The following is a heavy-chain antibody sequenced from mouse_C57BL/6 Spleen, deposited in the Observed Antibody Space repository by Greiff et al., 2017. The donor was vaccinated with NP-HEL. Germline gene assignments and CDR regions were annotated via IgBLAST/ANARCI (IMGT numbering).Heavy chain of an antibody. CDR1: GYSNTSGYY. V-gene: IGHV3-6*01. Sequence: EVKLMESGPGLVKPSQSLSLTCSVTGYSNTSGYYWNWIRQFPGNKLEWMGYISYDGSNNYNPSLKNRISITRDTSKNQFFLKLNSVTTEDTATYYCARAGGFDYWGQGTTLTVSS. CDR2: ISYDGSN. CDR3: ARAGGFDY. J-gene: IGHJ2*01.